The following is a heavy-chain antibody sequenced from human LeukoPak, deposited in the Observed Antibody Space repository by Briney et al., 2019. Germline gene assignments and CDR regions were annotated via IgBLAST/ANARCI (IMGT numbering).Heavy chain of an antibody. CDR1: GYTFTSYG. V-gene: IGHV1-18*01. J-gene: IGHJ6*02. CDR3: ARDPVVRYFDWLDPGRYYYYYGMDV. D-gene: IGHD3-9*01. CDR2: ISAYNGNT. Sequence: ASVKVSCKASGYTFTSYGISWVRQAPGRGLEWMGWISAYNGNTNYAQKLQGRVTMTTDTSTSTAYMELRSLRSDDTAVYYCARDPVVRYFDWLDPGRYYYYYGMDVWGQGTTVTVSS.